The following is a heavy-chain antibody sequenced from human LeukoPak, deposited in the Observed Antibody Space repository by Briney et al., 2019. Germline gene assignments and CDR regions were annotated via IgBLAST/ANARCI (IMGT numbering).Heavy chain of an antibody. CDR1: GFTFSSYW. CDR3: ARVRRITMVRGSQGSFYYFDY. Sequence: GGSLRLSCAASGFTFSSYWMSWVRQAPGKGLEWVANIKQDGSEKYYVDSVKGRFTIPRDNAKNSLYLQMNSLRAEDTAVYYCARVRRITMVRGSQGSFYYFDYWGQGTLVTVSS. D-gene: IGHD3-10*01. J-gene: IGHJ4*02. CDR2: IKQDGSEK. V-gene: IGHV3-7*01.